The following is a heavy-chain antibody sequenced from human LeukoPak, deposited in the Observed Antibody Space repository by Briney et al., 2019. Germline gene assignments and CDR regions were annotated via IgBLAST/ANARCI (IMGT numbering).Heavy chain of an antibody. V-gene: IGHV3-21*01. D-gene: IGHD6-13*01. CDR2: ISSSSSYI. Sequence: GGSLRLSCAASGFTFSSYSMNWVRQAPGKGLEWVSSISSSSSYIYYAHSVKGRFTISRDNAKNSVYLQMNSLRAEDTAVYYCARDRIAAAGTEWFDPWGQGTLVTVSS. CDR3: ARDRIAAAGTEWFDP. CDR1: GFTFSSYS. J-gene: IGHJ5*02.